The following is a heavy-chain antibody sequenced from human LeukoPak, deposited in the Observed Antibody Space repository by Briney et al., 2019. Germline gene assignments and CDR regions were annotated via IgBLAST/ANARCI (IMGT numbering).Heavy chain of an antibody. Sequence: EASVKVSCKASGGTFSSYAISWVRQAPGQGLEWMGRIIPILGIANYAQKFQGRVTITADKSTSTACMELSSLRSEDTAVYYCARAMGDGYIKKYGMDVWGQGTTVTVSS. CDR3: ARAMGDGYIKKYGMDV. CDR2: IIPILGIA. CDR1: GGTFSSYA. D-gene: IGHD5-18*01. V-gene: IGHV1-69*04. J-gene: IGHJ6*02.